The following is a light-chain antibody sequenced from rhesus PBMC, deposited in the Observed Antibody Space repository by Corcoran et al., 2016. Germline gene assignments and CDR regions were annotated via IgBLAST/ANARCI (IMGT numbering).Light chain of an antibody. Sequence: EIVMTQSPATLSLSPGERATLSCRASQSVSSSLAWYQQKPGQAPKLLIYGASSRATGIPDRFKGRGFGHEFTLNISRLAPADVGVFSCQQDYSWRTFGQGTKVDIK. J-gene: IGKJ1*01. V-gene: IGKV3-42*01. CDR3: QQDYSWRT. CDR2: GAS. CDR1: QSVSSS.